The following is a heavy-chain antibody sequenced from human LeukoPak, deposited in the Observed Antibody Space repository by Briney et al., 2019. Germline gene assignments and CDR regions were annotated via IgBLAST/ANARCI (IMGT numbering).Heavy chain of an antibody. Sequence: GGSLRLSCAASGFTFSTYSMHWVRQAPGKGLEWVSAISGSGGSTYYADSVKGRFTISRDNSKNTLYLQMNSLRAEDTAVYYCAKDPPEGYDFWSGYYGNWFDPWGQGTLVTVSS. CDR3: AKDPPEGYDFWSGYYGNWFDP. V-gene: IGHV3-23*01. CDR2: ISGSGGST. D-gene: IGHD3-3*01. CDR1: GFTFSTYS. J-gene: IGHJ5*02.